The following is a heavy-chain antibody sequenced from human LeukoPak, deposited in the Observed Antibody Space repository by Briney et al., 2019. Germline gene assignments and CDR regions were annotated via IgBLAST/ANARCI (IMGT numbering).Heavy chain of an antibody. V-gene: IGHV1-24*01. CDR1: GYTLTELS. CDR2: FDPEDGKT. CDR3: ARVQGYGDYLDY. Sequence: ASVKVSCKVSGYTLTELSMFWVRQAPGKGLEWMGRFDPEDGKTVYAQKFQGRVTMPEDTSPDTAYMELSSLRSDDTAVYYCARVQGYGDYLDYWGQGTLVTVSS. D-gene: IGHD4-17*01. J-gene: IGHJ4*02.